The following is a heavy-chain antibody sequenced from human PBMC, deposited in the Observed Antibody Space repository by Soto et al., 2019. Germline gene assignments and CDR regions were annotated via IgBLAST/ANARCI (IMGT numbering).Heavy chain of an antibody. D-gene: IGHD1-26*01. CDR2: IKSKTDGGTT. CDR3: TTDVRCGRYCAFDI. J-gene: IGHJ3*02. CDR1: GFTFSNAW. Sequence: EVQLVESGGGLVKPGGSLRLSCAASGFTFSNAWMSWVRQAPGKGLEWVGRIKSKTDGGTTDHAAPVKARFTISRDESKTTLYLQMNSLKTEGRAVYYCTTDVRCGRYCAFDIWGQGTMVSVSS. V-gene: IGHV3-15*01.